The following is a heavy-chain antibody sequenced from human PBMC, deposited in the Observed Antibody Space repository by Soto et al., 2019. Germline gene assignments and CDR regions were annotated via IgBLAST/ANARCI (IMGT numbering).Heavy chain of an antibody. CDR1: GFSFSSYF. CDR3: ARENWYSLDV. D-gene: IGHD1-26*01. J-gene: IGHJ6*02. CDR2: VPGDGSRA. V-gene: IGHV3-74*01. Sequence: EVQLVESGGGSVQPGGSLRLSCAASGFSFSSYFMAWVRQAPGAGLVSVAHVPGDGSRASYADSVRGRFTISRDNAKNTLYLQMDSLRDEDTAIYYCARENWYSLDVWGQGTTVTVSS.